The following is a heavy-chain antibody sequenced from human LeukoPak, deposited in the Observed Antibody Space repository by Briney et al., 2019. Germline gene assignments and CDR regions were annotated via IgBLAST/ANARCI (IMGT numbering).Heavy chain of an antibody. CDR2: ISDSGGST. J-gene: IGHJ4*02. D-gene: IGHD3-22*01. CDR3: GKATLYDSSGYYRD. CDR1: GFTFSIYV. V-gene: IGHV3-23*01. Sequence: RAGGSLRLSCAASGFTFSIYVMSWVRQAPGKGLEWVSTISDSGGSTYYADSVKGRFTISRDNSKNTLYLQMNSLRAEDTAVYYCGKATLYDSSGYYRDWGQGTLVTVSS.